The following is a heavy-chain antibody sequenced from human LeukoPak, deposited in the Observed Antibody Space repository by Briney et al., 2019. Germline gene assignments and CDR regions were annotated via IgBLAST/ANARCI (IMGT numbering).Heavy chain of an antibody. CDR1: GFTFSNTW. D-gene: IGHD5-18*01. CDR2: IKQDGSEK. Sequence: GGSLRLSCAASGFTFSNTWMSWVRQAPGKGLEWVANIKQDGSEKYYVDSVKGRFTISRDNAKNSLYLQMNSLRAEDTALYYCAKDIEVGAMVLTKVPPNFDYWGQGTLVTVSS. V-gene: IGHV3-7*03. J-gene: IGHJ4*02. CDR3: AKDIEVGAMVLTKVPPNFDY.